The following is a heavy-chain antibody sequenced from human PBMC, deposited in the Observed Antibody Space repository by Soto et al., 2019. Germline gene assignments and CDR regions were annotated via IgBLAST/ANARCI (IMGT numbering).Heavy chain of an antibody. Sequence: PGGSLRLSCAASGFTFSSYSMNWVRQAPGKGLEWVSSISSSSSYIYYADSVKGRFTISRDNAKNSLYLQMNSLRAEDTAVYYCASTPGDIVGVISGAYDIWGEGTMVTVSS. J-gene: IGHJ3*02. D-gene: IGHD2-2*01. CDR3: ASTPGDIVGVISGAYDI. CDR2: ISSSSSYI. V-gene: IGHV3-21*01. CDR1: GFTFSSYS.